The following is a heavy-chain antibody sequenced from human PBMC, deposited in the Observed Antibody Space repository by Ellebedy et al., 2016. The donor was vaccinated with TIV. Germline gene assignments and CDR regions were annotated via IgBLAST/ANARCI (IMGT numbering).Heavy chain of an antibody. CDR1: GYTFTNYD. Sequence: ASVKVSXXASGYTFTNYDISWVRQAPGQGLEWLGWISAYNGNTNYAQKLQGRVTMTTDTSTSTAYMELRSLRSDDTAVYYCARFSNYYDRVGDAFDIWGQGTMVTVSS. D-gene: IGHD3-22*01. CDR3: ARFSNYYDRVGDAFDI. V-gene: IGHV1-18*01. J-gene: IGHJ3*02. CDR2: ISAYNGNT.